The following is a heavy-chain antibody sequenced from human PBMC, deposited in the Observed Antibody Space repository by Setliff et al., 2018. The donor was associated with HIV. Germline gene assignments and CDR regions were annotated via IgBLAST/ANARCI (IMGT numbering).Heavy chain of an antibody. CDR1: GFTFSSYA. D-gene: IGHD3-22*01. CDR2: ISGSGGST. V-gene: IGHV3-23*01. J-gene: IGHJ4*02. CDR3: AKDGFITMIVVVISPDY. Sequence: LRLSCAASGFTFSSYAMSWVRQAPGKGLEWVSAISGSGGSTYYADSVKGRFTISRDNSKNTLYLQMNSLRAEDTAVYYCAKDGFITMIVVVISPDYWGQGTLVTVSS.